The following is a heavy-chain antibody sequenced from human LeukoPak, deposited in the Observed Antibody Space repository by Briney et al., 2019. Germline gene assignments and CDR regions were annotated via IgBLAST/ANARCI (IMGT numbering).Heavy chain of an antibody. V-gene: IGHV3-7*01. CDR1: GFTFSSCW. J-gene: IGHJ5*02. Sequence: GGSLRLSCAASGFTFSSCWMTWVRKAPGKGLEWVASIVEDGSQKYYVDSVKGRFTISRDNAKNSLYLQMNSLRAEDTAVYYCARARHYGSGSSILGWFDPWGQGTLVTVSS. D-gene: IGHD3-10*01. CDR2: IVEDGSQK. CDR3: ARARHYGSGSSILGWFDP.